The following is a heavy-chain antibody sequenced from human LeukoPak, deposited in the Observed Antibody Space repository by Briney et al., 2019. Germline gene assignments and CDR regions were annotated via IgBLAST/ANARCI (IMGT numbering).Heavy chain of an antibody. V-gene: IGHV3-23*01. CDR3: AKDQGGYSAYGHLDY. CDR2: ISGSGGST. Sequence: GGSLRLSCAASGFTFSSYAMSWVRQAPGKGLEWVSAISGSGGSTYYADSVKGRFTISRDISKNTLYLRMDSLRAEDTAVYYCAKDQGGYSAYGHLDYWGQGTLVTVSS. D-gene: IGHD5-12*01. CDR1: GFTFSSYA. J-gene: IGHJ4*02.